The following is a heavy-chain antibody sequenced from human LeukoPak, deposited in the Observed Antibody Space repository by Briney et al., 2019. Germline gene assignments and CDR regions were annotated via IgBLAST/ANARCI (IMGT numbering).Heavy chain of an antibody. CDR3: ARTYGGGVTDAFDI. CDR1: GGSISGYY. V-gene: IGHV4-59*01. D-gene: IGHD2-21*01. J-gene: IGHJ3*02. CDR2: IYSSGST. Sequence: SSETLSLTCLVSGGSISGYYWSWIRQTPGKGLEWIGYIYSSGSTIYNPSLKSRVTMSVDTSMNQFSLRLSSVTAADTAIYYCARTYGGGVTDAFDIWGQGTIVTVSS.